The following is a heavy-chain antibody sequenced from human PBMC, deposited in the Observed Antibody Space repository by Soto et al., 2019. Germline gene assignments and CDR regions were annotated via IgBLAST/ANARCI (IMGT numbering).Heavy chain of an antibody. V-gene: IGHV1-8*01. Sequence: ASVKVSCKASGDTFTTYDINWVRQATGNGLEWMGWINPNSGNIGYAQRFQGRVTMTRDTAIRTAYMEVSSLRSDDTAVYYCARGRASGSYYLLDYWGQGTLVSAPQ. D-gene: IGHD3-10*01. CDR3: ARGRASGSYYLLDY. CDR1: GDTFTTYD. J-gene: IGHJ4*02. CDR2: INPNSGNI.